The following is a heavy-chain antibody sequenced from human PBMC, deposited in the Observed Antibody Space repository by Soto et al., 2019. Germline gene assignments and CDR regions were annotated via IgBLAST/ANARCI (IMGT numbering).Heavy chain of an antibody. Sequence: SVKVSCKASGFTFTSSAVQWVRQARGQRLEWIGWIVVGSGNTNYAQKFQERVIITRDMSTSTAYMELSSLRSEDTAVYYCSADSSANPPAQYYYYGMDVWGQGTTVTVSS. J-gene: IGHJ6*02. V-gene: IGHV1-58*01. CDR2: IVVGSGNT. CDR1: GFTFTSSA. D-gene: IGHD2-2*01. CDR3: SADSSANPPAQYYYYGMDV.